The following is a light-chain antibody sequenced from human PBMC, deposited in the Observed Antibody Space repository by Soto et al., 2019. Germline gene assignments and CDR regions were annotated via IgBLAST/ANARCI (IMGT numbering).Light chain of an antibody. CDR3: QQYNNWPGT. CDR2: AAS. CDR1: QSIDGN. V-gene: IGKV3-15*01. J-gene: IGKJ1*01. Sequence: EIVLTQSPATLSVSPGEGAILSCRASQSIDGNLAWYQQRPGQAPRLLINAASTMATGVPARFSGSGSGTDFTLTISSLQSEDFAVYYCQQYNNWPGTFGQGTKVDIK.